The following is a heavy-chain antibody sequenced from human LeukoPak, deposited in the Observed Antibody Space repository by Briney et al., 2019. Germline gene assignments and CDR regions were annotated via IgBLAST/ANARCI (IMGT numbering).Heavy chain of an antibody. CDR1: GFTFNTYG. Sequence: GGSLRLSCAASGFTFNTYGMHWVRQAPGKGLEWVAFIRYDGSNKYYADSVKGRFTISRDNSKNTLYLQMNSLRAEDTAVYYCAKAPYDILTGYYIPRNDYYYMDVWGKGTTVTISS. CDR3: AKAPYDILTGYYIPRNDYYYMDV. V-gene: IGHV3-30*02. D-gene: IGHD3-9*01. J-gene: IGHJ6*03. CDR2: IRYDGSNK.